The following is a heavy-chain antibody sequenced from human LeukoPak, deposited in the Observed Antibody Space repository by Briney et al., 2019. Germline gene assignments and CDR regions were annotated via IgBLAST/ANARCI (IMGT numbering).Heavy chain of an antibody. D-gene: IGHD3-10*01. Sequence: GSLRLSCAASGFTFSDYYMSWIRQPPGKGLEWIGSIYYSGSTYYNPSLKSRVTISVDTSKNQFSLKLSSVTAADTAVYYCARLLSGDAFDIWGQGTMVTVSS. V-gene: IGHV4-39*01. CDR1: GFTFSDYY. J-gene: IGHJ3*02. CDR2: IYYSGST. CDR3: ARLLSGDAFDI.